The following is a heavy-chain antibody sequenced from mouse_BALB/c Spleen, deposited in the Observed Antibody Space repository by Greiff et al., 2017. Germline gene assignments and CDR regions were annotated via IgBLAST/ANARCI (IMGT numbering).Heavy chain of an antibody. CDR1: GFTFSSYG. J-gene: IGHJ4*01. CDR3: ARRATVTAGDAMDY. D-gene: IGHD1-2*01. Sequence: EVQVVESGGDLVKPGGSLKLSCAASGFTFSSYGMSWVRQTPDKRLEWVASISSGGSYTYYPDSVKGRFTISRDNAKNTLYLQMSSLKSEDTAMYYCARRATVTAGDAMDYWGQGTSVTVSS. V-gene: IGHV5-6*01. CDR2: ISSGGSYT.